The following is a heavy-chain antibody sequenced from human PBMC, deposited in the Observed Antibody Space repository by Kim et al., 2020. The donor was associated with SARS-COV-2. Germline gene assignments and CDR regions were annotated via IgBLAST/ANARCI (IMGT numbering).Heavy chain of an antibody. CDR1: GFTFSDYY. J-gene: IGHJ4*02. CDR2: ISSSSSYT. Sequence: GGSLRLSCAASGFTFSDYYMSWIRQAPGKGLEWVSYISSSSSYTNYADSVKGRFTIPRDNAKNSLYLQMNSLRAEDTAVYYCARLSYYGSGSYYPDYWGQGTLVTVSS. D-gene: IGHD3-10*01. V-gene: IGHV3-11*03. CDR3: ARLSYYGSGSYYPDY.